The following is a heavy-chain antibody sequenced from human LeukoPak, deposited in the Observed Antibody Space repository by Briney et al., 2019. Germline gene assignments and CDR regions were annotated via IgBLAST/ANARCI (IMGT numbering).Heavy chain of an antibody. CDR2: IYYSGST. CDR3: ARVSGYGGNSGV. V-gene: IGHV4-59*01. Sequence: SETLSLTCTVSGGSISRYYWSWIRQPPGKGLEWIGYIYYSGSTNYNPSLKSRVTISVDASKNQFSLNLASVTAADTAEYYCARVSGYGGNSGVWGQGTLVTVSS. D-gene: IGHD4-23*01. J-gene: IGHJ4*02. CDR1: GGSISRYY.